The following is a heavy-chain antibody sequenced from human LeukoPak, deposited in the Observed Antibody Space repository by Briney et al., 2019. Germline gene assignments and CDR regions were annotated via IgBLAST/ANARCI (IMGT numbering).Heavy chain of an antibody. CDR1: GYTFTSYG. Sequence: ASVKVSCKASGYTFTSYGISWVRQAPGQGLEWMGWISACNGNTNYAQKLQGRVTMTTDTSTSTAYMELRSLRSDDTAVYYCARCGDYLEYNWFDPWGQGTLVTVSS. CDR2: ISACNGNT. V-gene: IGHV1-18*01. D-gene: IGHD4-17*01. CDR3: ARCGDYLEYNWFDP. J-gene: IGHJ5*02.